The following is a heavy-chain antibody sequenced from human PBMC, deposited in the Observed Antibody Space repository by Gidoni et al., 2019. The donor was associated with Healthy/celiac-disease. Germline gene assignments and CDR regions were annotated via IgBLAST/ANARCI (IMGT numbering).Heavy chain of an antibody. J-gene: IGHJ4*02. Sequence: VQLVQSGAEVTKPGASVKVSCKAAGYTYTSYYMHWVRQAPGQGLAWMGIINPIGGSTSYAQKFQGSVTLTRDTSTSPVYMELSSLRSEDTAVYYCASHYGSGRDHNFDYWGQGTLVTVSS. CDR2: INPIGGST. CDR1: GYTYTSYY. D-gene: IGHD3-10*01. V-gene: IGHV1-46*01. CDR3: ASHYGSGRDHNFDY.